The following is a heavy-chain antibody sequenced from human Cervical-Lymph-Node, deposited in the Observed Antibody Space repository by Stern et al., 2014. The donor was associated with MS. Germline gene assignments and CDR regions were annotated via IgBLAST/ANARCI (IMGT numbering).Heavy chain of an antibody. V-gene: IGHV1-18*01. J-gene: IGHJ5*02. CDR3: AKFTVARILVAATINWLDP. Sequence: VQLVESGTEVKKPGASVKVSCKASGYTFSNYGISWVRQAPGQGLECMGWINAYTGHTSYAQNLQGRVNMTTDTSTSTAYMELRSLRSDDTAIYYCAKFTVARILVAATINWLDPWGQGTLVTVSS. CDR1: GYTFSNYG. D-gene: IGHD2-15*01. CDR2: INAYTGHT.